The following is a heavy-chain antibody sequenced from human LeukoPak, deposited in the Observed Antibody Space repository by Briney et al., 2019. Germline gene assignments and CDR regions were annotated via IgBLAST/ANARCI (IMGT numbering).Heavy chain of an antibody. CDR1: GFSFSNYG. CDR2: LSFDESQE. CDR3: TRGEEGWYFDV. J-gene: IGHJ2*01. Sequence: PGGSLTLSCVASGFSFSNYGMHWVRQAPGRGLEWLGVLSFDESQEYYAESVKGRFTISRDNSRKTVYLQMNSLRGDDTGVYYCTRGEEGWYFDVWGRGTMVTVSS. V-gene: IGHV3-33*01.